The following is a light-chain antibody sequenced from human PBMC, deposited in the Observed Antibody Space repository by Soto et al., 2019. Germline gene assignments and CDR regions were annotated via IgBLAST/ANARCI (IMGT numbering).Light chain of an antibody. CDR2: GAS. CDR1: QSVSSSN. V-gene: IGKV3-20*01. J-gene: IGKJ1*01. Sequence: DIVLTQSPGTLSLSPGARATLSCRPSQSVSSSNLAWYQQKPGQAPRLLIYGASSRATGIPDRLSGSGSGTDFSLTISRLEPEECAVDDGHQYGILPRTFGQGTKVDIK. CDR3: HQYGILPRT.